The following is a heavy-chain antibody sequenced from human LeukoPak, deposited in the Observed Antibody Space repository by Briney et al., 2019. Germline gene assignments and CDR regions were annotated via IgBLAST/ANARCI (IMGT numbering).Heavy chain of an antibody. Sequence: PGGSLRLSCAASGFTFSGYEMNWVRQAPGKGLEWVSYISSSGSTIYYADSVKGRFTISRDNAKNSLYLQMNSLRAEDTAVYYCARVFGNAFDIWGQGTMVTVSS. J-gene: IGHJ3*02. CDR1: GFTFSGYE. V-gene: IGHV3-48*03. CDR3: ARVFGNAFDI. D-gene: IGHD3-3*01. CDR2: ISSSGSTI.